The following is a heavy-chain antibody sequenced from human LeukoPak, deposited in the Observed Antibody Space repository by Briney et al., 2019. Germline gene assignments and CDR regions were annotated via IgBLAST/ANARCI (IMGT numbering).Heavy chain of an antibody. CDR2: IIPIFGTA. CDR1: GYTFTGYY. D-gene: IGHD6-13*01. CDR3: ARDSSSWYLRGAFDI. V-gene: IGHV1-69*13. J-gene: IGHJ3*02. Sequence: SVKVSCKASGYTFTGYYMHWVRQAPGQGLEWMGGIIPIFGTANYAQKFQGRVTITADESTSTAYMELSSLRSEDTAVYYCARDSSSWYLRGAFDIWGQGTMVTVSS.